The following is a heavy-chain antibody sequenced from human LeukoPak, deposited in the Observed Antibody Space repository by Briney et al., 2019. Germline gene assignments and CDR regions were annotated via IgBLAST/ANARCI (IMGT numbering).Heavy chain of an antibody. V-gene: IGHV1-2*02. D-gene: IGHD6-13*01. CDR2: INPNSGGT. CDR1: GYTFTGYY. CDR3: ARDMYSSSWFDY. J-gene: IGHJ4*02. Sequence: ASVKVSCKASGYTFTGYYMHWVRQAPGQGLEWMGWINPNSGGTNYAQKFQGRVTMTRDTSISTAYMELSRLRSDDTAVYYCARDMYSSSWFDYWGQGTLVTVSS.